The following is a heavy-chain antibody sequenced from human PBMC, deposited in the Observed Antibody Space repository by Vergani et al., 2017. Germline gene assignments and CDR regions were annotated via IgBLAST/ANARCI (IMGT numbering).Heavy chain of an antibody. D-gene: IGHD3-3*01. CDR1: RFTFSSYW. J-gene: IGHJ4*02. Sequence: EVQLVESGGGLVQPGGSLRLSCAASRFTFSSYWMSWVRQAPGKGLEWVANIKQDGSEKYYVDSVKGRFTISRDNAKNSLYLQMNSLRAEVTAVYYCAGVRTIFGVVAYYFDYWGQGTLVTVSS. CDR2: IKQDGSEK. CDR3: AGVRTIFGVVAYYFDY. V-gene: IGHV3-7*03.